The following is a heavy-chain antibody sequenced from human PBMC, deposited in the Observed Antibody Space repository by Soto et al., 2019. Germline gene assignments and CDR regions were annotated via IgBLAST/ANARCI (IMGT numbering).Heavy chain of an antibody. J-gene: IGHJ4*02. V-gene: IGHV4-61*01. CDR1: GGSLSSGSYY. CDR2: IYFSGYINDSGRT. Sequence: PSETLSLTCTVSGGSLSSGSYYWSWIRQPPGEGLEWIGSIYFSGYINDSGRTKYTPSLKSRVSTSIDTSKNQVSLKLRSVTAADTAMHYSAREFNYDFWSGYASQGYFDYWGQGTLVTVSS. D-gene: IGHD3-3*01. CDR3: AREFNYDFWSGYASQGYFDY.